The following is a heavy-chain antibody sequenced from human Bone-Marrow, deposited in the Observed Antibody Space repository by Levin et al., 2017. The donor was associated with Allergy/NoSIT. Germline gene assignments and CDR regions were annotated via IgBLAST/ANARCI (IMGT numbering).Heavy chain of an antibody. V-gene: IGHV3-30*18. CDR2: ISNDGSDQ. CDR3: AKEGPYCIHGICSSSMDV. J-gene: IGHJ6*02. D-gene: IGHD2-8*01. Sequence: PSETLSLTCAASGFTFSSFGIHWVRQAPGKGLEWVALISNDGSDQYYADSVKGRFTISRDNSRNTLYLQMNSLRAEDTAVYYCAKEGPYCIHGICSSSMDVWGQGTTVTVSS. CDR1: GFTFSSFG.